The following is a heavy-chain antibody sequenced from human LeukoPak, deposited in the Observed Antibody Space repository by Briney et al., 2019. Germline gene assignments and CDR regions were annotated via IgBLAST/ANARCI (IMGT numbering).Heavy chain of an antibody. J-gene: IGHJ4*02. CDR3: ARDYDFWSGLDC. D-gene: IGHD3-3*01. CDR1: GFTFSSYS. V-gene: IGHV3-21*01. CDR2: ISSSSSYI. Sequence: GGSLRLSCAVSGFTFSSYSMSWVRQAPGKGLEWVSSISSSSSYIYYADPVKGRFTISRDNAKNSLYLQMNSLRAEDTAVYYCARDYDFWSGLDCWGQGTLVTVSS.